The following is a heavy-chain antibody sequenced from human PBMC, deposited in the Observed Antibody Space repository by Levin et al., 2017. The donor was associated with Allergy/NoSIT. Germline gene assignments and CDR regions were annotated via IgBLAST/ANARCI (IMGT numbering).Heavy chain of an antibody. J-gene: IGHJ5*02. CDR3: ARGGNMIIASWFDP. V-gene: IGHV3-20*01. CDR1: VFTFDDYA. Sequence: ETLSLTCAASVFTFDDYAMSWVRQAPGKGLEWVSGINWNGASTSYADSVKGRFTISRDNTKKSLYLQMNSLRAEDTALYRCARGGNMIIASWFDPWGQGTLVTVSS. D-gene: IGHD2/OR15-2a*01. CDR2: INWNGAST.